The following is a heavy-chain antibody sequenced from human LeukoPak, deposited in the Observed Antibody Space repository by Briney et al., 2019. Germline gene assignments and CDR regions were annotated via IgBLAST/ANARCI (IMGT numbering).Heavy chain of an antibody. Sequence: GGSLRLSCAASGFTFSSYAMSWVRQTPGKGLEWVSAIGDSRGSGDNTFYADSVKGRFTISRDNSKSILYLQMNNLRAEDTAVYYCASRNCNRPSCYRGLLDYWGQGTLVTVSS. CDR2: IGDSRGSGDNT. CDR3: ASRNCNRPSCYRGLLDY. J-gene: IGHJ4*02. D-gene: IGHD2-2*01. CDR1: GFTFSSYA. V-gene: IGHV3-23*01.